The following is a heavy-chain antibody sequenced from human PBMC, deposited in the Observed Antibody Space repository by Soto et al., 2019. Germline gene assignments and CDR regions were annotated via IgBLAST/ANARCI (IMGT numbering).Heavy chain of an antibody. Sequence: QLQLQESGPGLVKPSETLSLTCTVSGGSISSSSYYWGWIRQPPGKGLEWIGSIYYSGNTYYNPSRKSRVTISGDTSKNQFSLKLSSVTAADTAVYYCARLGIAAPGSRYFDYWGQGTLVTVSS. CDR3: ARLGIAAPGSRYFDY. CDR2: IYYSGNT. D-gene: IGHD6-13*01. J-gene: IGHJ4*02. V-gene: IGHV4-39*01. CDR1: GGSISSSSYY.